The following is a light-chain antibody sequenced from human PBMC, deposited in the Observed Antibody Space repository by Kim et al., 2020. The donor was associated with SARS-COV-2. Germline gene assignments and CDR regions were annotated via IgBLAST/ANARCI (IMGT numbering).Light chain of an antibody. J-gene: IGLJ3*02. CDR3: QTWGTGIWV. V-gene: IGLV4-69*01. CDR2: LNSDGSH. Sequence: ASVKLTCTQSSGHSSYAIAWHQQQPEKGPRYLMKLNSDGSHSKGDGIPDRFSGSSSGAERYLTISSLQSEDEADYYCQTWGTGIWVFGGGTQLTVL. CDR1: SGHSSYA.